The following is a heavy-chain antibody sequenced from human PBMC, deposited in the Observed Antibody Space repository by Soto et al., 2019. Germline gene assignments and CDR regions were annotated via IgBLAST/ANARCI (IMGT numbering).Heavy chain of an antibody. CDR3: AGLRDFWSGYPDYYYYYMDV. D-gene: IGHD3-3*01. Sequence: SETLSLTCTVSGGSISSYYWSWIRQPPGKGLEWIGYIYYSGSTNYSPSLKSRVTISVDTSKNQFSLKLSSVTAADTAVYYCAGLRDFWSGYPDYYYYYMDVWGKGTTVTVSS. V-gene: IGHV4-59*01. CDR2: IYYSGST. J-gene: IGHJ6*03. CDR1: GGSISSYY.